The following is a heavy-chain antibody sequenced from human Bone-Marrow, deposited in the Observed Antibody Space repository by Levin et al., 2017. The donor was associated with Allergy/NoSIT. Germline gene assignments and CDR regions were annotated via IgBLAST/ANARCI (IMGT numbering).Heavy chain of an antibody. D-gene: IGHD5-12*01. CDR3: ARDPGQYSGYLY. Sequence: VASVKVSCKASGYTFTTYGISWVRQAPGQGLEWMGWVSAYNGNTNYAQNLQDRVTMTTDTSTSTAYMELRSLRSDDTAIYYCARDPGQYSGYLYWGQGTLVTVSS. V-gene: IGHV1-18*01. CDR1: GYTFTTYG. J-gene: IGHJ4*02. CDR2: VSAYNGNT.